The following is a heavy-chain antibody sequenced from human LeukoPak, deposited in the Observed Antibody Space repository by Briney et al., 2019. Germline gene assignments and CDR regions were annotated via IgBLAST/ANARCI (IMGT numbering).Heavy chain of an antibody. V-gene: IGHV4-59*01. J-gene: IGHJ4*02. CDR1: GGSISSYY. Sequence: PSETLSLTCTVSGGSISSYYWSWIRQPPGEGLEWIGYIYYSGSTNYNPSLKSRVTISVDTSKNQFSLKLSSVTAADTAVYYCARVKAGGDPFYFDYWGQGTLVTVSS. CDR3: ARVKAGGDPFYFDY. CDR2: IYYSGST. D-gene: IGHD4-17*01.